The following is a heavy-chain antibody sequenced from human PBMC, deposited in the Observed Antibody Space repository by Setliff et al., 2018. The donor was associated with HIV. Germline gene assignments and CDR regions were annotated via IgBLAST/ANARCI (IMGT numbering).Heavy chain of an antibody. V-gene: IGHV4-38-2*02. CDR1: GFSISSGFY. J-gene: IGHJ6*02. CDR3: ARVPSCADAWCYMYYYYYYGMDV. D-gene: IGHD2-8*02. CDR2: IYHSVSI. Sequence: PSETLSLTCTVSGFSISSGFYWGWIRQPPGKGLEWIGSIYHSVSIHYNPSLKSRVTISIDTSKNQFSLKLSSVTAADTAVYYCARVPSCADAWCYMYYYYYYGMDVWGQGTTVTVSS.